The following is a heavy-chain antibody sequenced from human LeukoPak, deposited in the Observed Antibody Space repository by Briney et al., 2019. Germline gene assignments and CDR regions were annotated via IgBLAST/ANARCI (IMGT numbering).Heavy chain of an antibody. Sequence: GGSLRLSCAASGFTFSNAWMSWDRQAPGKGLEWVGRTKSKTDGGTTNYAAPVKGRFTISRDDSKNTLYLQMNSLKPEDTAVYYCTTELLWFGELMGFDYWGQGTLVTVSS. V-gene: IGHV3-15*01. J-gene: IGHJ4*02. CDR3: TTELLWFGELMGFDY. D-gene: IGHD3-10*01. CDR2: TKSKTDGGTT. CDR1: GFTFSNAW.